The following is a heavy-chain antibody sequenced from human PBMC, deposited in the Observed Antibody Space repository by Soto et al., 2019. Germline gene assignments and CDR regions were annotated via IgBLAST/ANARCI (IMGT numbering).Heavy chain of an antibody. V-gene: IGHV1-69*13. Sequence: SVKVSCKASGGTFSSYAISWVRHAPGQGLEWMGGIIPIFGTANYAQKFQGRVTITADESTSTAYMELSSLRSEDTAVYYCAREDYYGSGSYYKRDYYYGMDVWGQGTTVTVSS. CDR3: AREDYYGSGSYYKRDYYYGMDV. CDR1: GGTFSSYA. CDR2: IIPIFGTA. D-gene: IGHD3-10*01. J-gene: IGHJ6*02.